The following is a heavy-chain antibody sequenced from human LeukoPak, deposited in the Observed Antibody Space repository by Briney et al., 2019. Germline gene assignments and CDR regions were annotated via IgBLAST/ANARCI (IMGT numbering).Heavy chain of an antibody. CDR2: ISPYNSNT. Sequence: GASVKVSCKTSGYTFTTYTIAWVRQAPGQGLEWIGWISPYNSNTDYTHKLQGRITVTTDTSTSTAYMELRSLRSDDTALYYCARGTRQQLDYWGQGNLVSVSS. D-gene: IGHD6-13*01. CDR1: GYTFTTYT. V-gene: IGHV1-18*04. J-gene: IGHJ4*02. CDR3: ARGTRQQLDY.